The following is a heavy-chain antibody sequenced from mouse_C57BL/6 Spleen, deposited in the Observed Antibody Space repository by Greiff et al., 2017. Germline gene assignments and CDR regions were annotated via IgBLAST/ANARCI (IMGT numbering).Heavy chain of an antibody. J-gene: IGHJ2*01. CDR3: ERETRVGDLDY. CDR1: GYTFTTYP. Sequence: VQVVESGAELVKPGASVKMSCKASGYTFTTYPIEWMKQNHGKSLEWIGNFHPYNDDTKYNEKFKGKATLTVEKSSSTVYLELSRLTADDSAVYYCERETRVGDLDYWGQGTTVTVSS. CDR2: FHPYNDDT. D-gene: IGHD1-1*01. V-gene: IGHV1-47*01.